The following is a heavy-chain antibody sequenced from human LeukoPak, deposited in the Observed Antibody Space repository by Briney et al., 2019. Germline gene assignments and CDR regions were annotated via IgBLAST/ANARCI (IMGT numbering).Heavy chain of an antibody. CDR1: GYSFSTYG. CDR2: ISAYNGNT. D-gene: IGHD2-2*01. V-gene: IGHV1-18*01. Sequence: ASVKVSCEASGYSFSTYGITWVRQAPGQGLEWMGWISAYNGNTNYAQKLQGRVTMTTDTTTSTAYMELRSLRSDDTAVYYCARDRAHCSSTSCYGDVWGKGTTVTVSS. CDR3: ARDRAHCSSTSCYGDV. J-gene: IGHJ6*04.